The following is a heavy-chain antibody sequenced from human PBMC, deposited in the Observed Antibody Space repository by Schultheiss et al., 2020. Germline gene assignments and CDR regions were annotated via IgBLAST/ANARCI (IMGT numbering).Heavy chain of an antibody. CDR1: GFTVSSNY. J-gene: IGHJ6*03. Sequence: GGSLRLSCAASGFTVSSNYMSWVRQAPGKGLEWVSVIYSGGSTYYADSVKGRFTISRDNSKNTLYLQMNSLRAEDTAVYYCARGGGSSSWPYYYYYYYMDVRGRATTVTVSS. CDR3: ARGGGSSSWPYYYYYYYMDV. D-gene: IGHD6-13*01. V-gene: IGHV3-53*01. CDR2: IYSGGST.